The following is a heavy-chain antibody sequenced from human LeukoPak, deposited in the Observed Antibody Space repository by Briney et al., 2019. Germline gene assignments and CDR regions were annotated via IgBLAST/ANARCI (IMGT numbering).Heavy chain of an antibody. CDR2: IYYSGST. Sequence: SETLSLTCTVSGGSISSYYWSWIRQPPGKGLEWIGYIYYSGSTNYNPSLKSRVTISVDTSKNQFSLKLSSVTAADTAVYYCARGRGSSWYRYFDYWGQETLVTVSS. V-gene: IGHV4-59*01. CDR1: GGSISSYY. D-gene: IGHD6-13*01. J-gene: IGHJ4*02. CDR3: ARGRGSSWYRYFDY.